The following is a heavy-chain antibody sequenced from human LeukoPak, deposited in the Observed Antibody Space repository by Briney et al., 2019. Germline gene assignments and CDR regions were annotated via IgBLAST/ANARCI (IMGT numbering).Heavy chain of an antibody. D-gene: IGHD5-18*01. CDR2: ISSGSKYI. J-gene: IGHJ4*02. CDR1: GFTFSSYS. CDR3: ARALPYSYGSMDF. Sequence: PGGSLRLSCVDSGFTFSSYSMYWVRQAPGKGLEWVSSISSGSKYIYNADSVKGRFTISRDNAKNSLYLQMTSLRAEDTAVYYCARALPYSYGSMDFWGQGTLVIVSS. V-gene: IGHV3-21*01.